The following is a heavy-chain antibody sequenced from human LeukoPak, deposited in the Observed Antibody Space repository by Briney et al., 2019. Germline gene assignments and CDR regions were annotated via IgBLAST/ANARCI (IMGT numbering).Heavy chain of an antibody. CDR1: GGSISTYY. J-gene: IGHJ5*02. D-gene: IGHD6-13*01. V-gene: IGHV4-59*01. CDR2: IFYSGTT. Sequence: KASETLSLTCTVSGGSISTYYWSWIRQPPGKTLEWIGYIFYSGTTNYNPSLKSRVTISVDTSKNQFSLELTSVTAADTAVYYCARSPYSSSWYHSRINCFDPWGQGTLVTVSS. CDR3: ARSPYSSSWYHSRINCFDP.